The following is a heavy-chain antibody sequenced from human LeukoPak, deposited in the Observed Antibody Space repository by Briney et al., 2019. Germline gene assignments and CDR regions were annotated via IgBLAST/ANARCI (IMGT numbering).Heavy chain of an antibody. CDR2: IYYSGST. Sequence: SETLSLTCTVSGGSINSYYWSWIRQPPGKGLEWIGYIYYSGSTNYNPSLKSRVTISVDTSKNQFSLKLSSVTAADTAVYYCAREGYSYGPFDCWGQGTLVTVSS. CDR1: GGSINSYY. CDR3: AREGYSYGPFDC. J-gene: IGHJ4*02. D-gene: IGHD5-18*01. V-gene: IGHV4-59*01.